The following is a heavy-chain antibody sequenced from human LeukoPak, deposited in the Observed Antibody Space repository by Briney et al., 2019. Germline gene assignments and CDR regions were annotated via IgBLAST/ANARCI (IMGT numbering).Heavy chain of an antibody. CDR2: IYYSGST. CDR3: VRLLLVDKDMVYYYYGMDV. Sequence: SETLSLTCTVSGGSISSYYWSWIRQPPGKGLEWIGYIYYSGSTNYNPSLKSRVTISVDTSKNQFSLKLRSVTAADTAVYYCVRLLLVDKDMVYYYYGMDVWGQGTTVTVSS. J-gene: IGHJ6*02. CDR1: GGSISSYY. V-gene: IGHV4-59*01. D-gene: IGHD5-18*01.